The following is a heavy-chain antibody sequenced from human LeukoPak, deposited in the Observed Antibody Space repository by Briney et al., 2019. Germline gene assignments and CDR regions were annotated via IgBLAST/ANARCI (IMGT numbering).Heavy chain of an antibody. CDR1: GYTLTSYG. V-gene: IGHV1-18*04. J-gene: IGHJ4*02. CDR2: ISAYNGDT. CDR3: ARSLSTSPHIYFDY. Sequence: ASVKVSCKASGYTLTSYGISWVRQAPGQGLEWMGWISAYNGDTNYAQKLQGRVTMTTDTSTSTAYMELRSLRSDDTAVYYCARSLSTSPHIYFDYWGQGTLVTVSS.